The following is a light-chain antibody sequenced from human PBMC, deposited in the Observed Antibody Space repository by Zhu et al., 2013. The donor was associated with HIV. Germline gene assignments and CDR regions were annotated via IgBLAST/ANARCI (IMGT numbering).Light chain of an antibody. CDR3: AVWDDSLSGWV. J-gene: IGLJ3*02. V-gene: IGLV1-47*01. Sequence: QSVLTQPPSASGTPGQRVTISCSGSSSNIGANYVYWYQQLPGTAPKLLIYRNNQRPPGVPDRFSGSKSGTSASLAISGLRSEDEADHYCAVWDDSLSGWVFGGGTKLTVL. CDR2: RNN. CDR1: SSNIGANY.